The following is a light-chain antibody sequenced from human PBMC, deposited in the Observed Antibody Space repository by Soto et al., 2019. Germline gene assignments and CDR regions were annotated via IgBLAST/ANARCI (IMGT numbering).Light chain of an antibody. V-gene: IGKV3-20*01. J-gene: IGKJ5*01. CDR1: QSVSSNY. Sequence: EIVLTQSPGTLSLSPGERATLSCRASQSVSSNYLAWYQHKPGQAPRLLIYGASSRATGIPDRFSGSGSGTDFTLTISRLEPEDFAMYYCQQYGTSAPITFGQGTRLEI. CDR2: GAS. CDR3: QQYGTSAPIT.